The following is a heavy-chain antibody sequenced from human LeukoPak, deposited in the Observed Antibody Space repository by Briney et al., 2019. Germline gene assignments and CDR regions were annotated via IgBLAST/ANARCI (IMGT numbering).Heavy chain of an antibody. CDR1: RGSISTYF. D-gene: IGHD1-26*01. CDR3: ATTGIVGGTEGYRVDN. V-gene: IGHV4-4*07. CDR2: IYSSGRT. J-gene: IGHJ4*02. Sequence: SETLSLTCTVSRGSISTYFWSWIRQPAGKGLEWIGHIYSSGRTNYNPSLKSRVTMSVDTSKNQFSLKLSSVTAADTAVYFCATTGIVGGTEGYRVDNWGQGTQVTVSS.